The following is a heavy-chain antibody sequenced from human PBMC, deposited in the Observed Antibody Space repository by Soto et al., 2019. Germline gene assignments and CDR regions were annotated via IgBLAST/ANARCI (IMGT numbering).Heavy chain of an antibody. D-gene: IGHD3-16*01. CDR2: IKQDGSEK. Sequence: VGSLRLSCAASGFTFSSYWMSWVRQAPGKGLEWVANIKQDGSEKYYVDSVKGRFTISRDNAKNSLYLQMNSLRAEDTAVYYCAREGGYEAGPRDAFDIWGQGTMVTVSS. V-gene: IGHV3-7*01. CDR1: GFTFSSYW. J-gene: IGHJ3*02. CDR3: AREGGYEAGPRDAFDI.